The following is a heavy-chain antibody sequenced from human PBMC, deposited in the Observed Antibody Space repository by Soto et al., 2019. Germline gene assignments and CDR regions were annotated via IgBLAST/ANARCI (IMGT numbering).Heavy chain of an antibody. J-gene: IGHJ3*02. V-gene: IGHV3-23*01. CDR2: ISGSGDLT. D-gene: IGHD3-22*01. CDR1: GFTSSNYA. Sequence: ESGGGLVQPGGSLRLSCAASGFTSSNYAMSWVRQAPGRGLEWVSGISGSGDLTYYADSVKGRFTISRDNSENMVYLQMNSLRAEDTAVYYCAKDRTITMIVVPHAFDIWGQGTMVTVSS. CDR3: AKDRTITMIVVPHAFDI.